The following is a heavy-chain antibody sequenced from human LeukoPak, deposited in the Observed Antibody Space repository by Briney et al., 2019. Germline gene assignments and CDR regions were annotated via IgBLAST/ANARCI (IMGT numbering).Heavy chain of an antibody. D-gene: IGHD2-15*01. CDR2: MNPNSGNT. CDR3: ARGSAATLYYYYYYMDV. V-gene: IGHV1-8*01. Sequence: ASVKVSCKASGYTFTSYDINWVRQATGQGLEWMGWMNPNSGNTGYAQKFQGRVTMTRNTSIRTAYMELSSLRSEDTAVYYCARGSAATLYYYYYYMDVWGKGTTVTVSS. CDR1: GYTFTSYD. J-gene: IGHJ6*03.